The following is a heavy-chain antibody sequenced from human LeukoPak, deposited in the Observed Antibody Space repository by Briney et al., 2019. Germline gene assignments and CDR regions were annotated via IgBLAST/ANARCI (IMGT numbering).Heavy chain of an antibody. CDR1: GGTFSSYA. CDR2: IIPIFGTA. V-gene: IGHV1-69*05. Sequence: SAKVSCKASGGTFSSYAISWVRQAPGQGLEWMGGIIPIFGTANYAQKFQGRVTITTDESTSTAYMELSSLRSEDTAVYYCARSPITIFGVVYYYYYMDVWGKGTTVTVSS. J-gene: IGHJ6*03. D-gene: IGHD3-3*01. CDR3: ARSPITIFGVVYYYYYMDV.